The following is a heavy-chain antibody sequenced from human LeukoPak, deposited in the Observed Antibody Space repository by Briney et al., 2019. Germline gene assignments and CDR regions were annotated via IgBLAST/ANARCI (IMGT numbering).Heavy chain of an antibody. CDR2: ISGSGGST. D-gene: IGHD3-3*01. Sequence: PGESLRLSCAASGFTFSSYAMSWVRQAPGKGLEWVSAISGSGGSTYYADSVKGRFTISRDNSKNTLYLQMNSLRAEDTAVYYCAKDRAIFGVGAYYFDYWGQGTLVTVSS. V-gene: IGHV3-23*01. CDR1: GFTFSSYA. J-gene: IGHJ4*02. CDR3: AKDRAIFGVGAYYFDY.